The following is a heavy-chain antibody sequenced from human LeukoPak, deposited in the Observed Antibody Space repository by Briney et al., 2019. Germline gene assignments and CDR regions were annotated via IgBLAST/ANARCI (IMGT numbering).Heavy chain of an antibody. CDR2: IKNDGSES. D-gene: IGHD6-19*01. V-gene: IGHV3-7*03. Sequence: GGSLRLFCAVSGFNFRDHWMDWVRQAPGKGLEWVGRIKNDGSESYYVDSLKGRFSISRDNTNNALYLQMNSLRVEDTAVYYCAKNNGWFHLAQWGQGTLVTVSS. J-gene: IGHJ4*02. CDR3: AKNNGWFHLAQ. CDR1: GFNFRDHW.